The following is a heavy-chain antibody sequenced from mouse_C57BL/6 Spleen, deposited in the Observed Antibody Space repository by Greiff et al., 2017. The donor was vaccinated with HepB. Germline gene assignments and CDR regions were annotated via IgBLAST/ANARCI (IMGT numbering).Heavy chain of an antibody. CDR3: ARWGLLPPWYFDV. D-gene: IGHD2-3*01. J-gene: IGHJ1*03. V-gene: IGHV3-6*01. CDR1: GYSITSGYY. CDR2: ISYDGSN. Sequence: EVQLQESGPGLVKPSQSLSLPCSFTGYSITSGYYWNWIRQFPGNKLEWMGYISYDGSNNYNPSLKNRISITRDTSKNQFFLKLNSVTTEDTATYYCARWGLLPPWYFDVWGTGTTVTVSS.